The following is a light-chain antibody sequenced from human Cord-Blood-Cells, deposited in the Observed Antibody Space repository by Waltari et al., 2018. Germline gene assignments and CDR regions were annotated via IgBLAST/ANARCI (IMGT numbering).Light chain of an antibody. V-gene: IGLV2-11*02. CDR2: DVS. J-gene: IGLJ3*02. CDR1: SSDVGGYNY. Sequence: QSALTQPRSVSGSPGQSVTISCTGTSSDVGGYNYVSWYQQHPGKAPKLMIYDVSTRPAAVPDRFSGSKSGNTASLTISGLQAEAEADYYCCSYAGSYPVVFGGGTKLTVL. CDR3: CSYAGSYPVV.